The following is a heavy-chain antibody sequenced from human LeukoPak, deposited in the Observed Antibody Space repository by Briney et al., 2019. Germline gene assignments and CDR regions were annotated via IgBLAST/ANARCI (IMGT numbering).Heavy chain of an antibody. J-gene: IGHJ4*02. V-gene: IGHV1-46*01. Sequence: ASVKVSCKVSGYTFTTYYIHWVRQAPGQGLEWMGIINPNGGSTTYAQKFQGRVTMTRDTSTSTVYMELRSLRSEDTAVYYCARGLYSGGDYWGQGTLVTVSS. D-gene: IGHD1-26*01. CDR2: INPNGGST. CDR1: GYTFTTYY. CDR3: ARGLYSGGDY.